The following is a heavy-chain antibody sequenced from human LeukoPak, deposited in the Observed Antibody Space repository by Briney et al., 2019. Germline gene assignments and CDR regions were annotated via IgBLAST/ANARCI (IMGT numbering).Heavy chain of an antibody. Sequence: ASVTVSCKASGYTFTSYGISWVRQAPGQGLECMAWISAYNGNTNYAQKLQGRVTMTTDTSTSTAYMELRSLRSDDTAVYYCARASMVRGVTPNWFDPWGQGTLVTVSS. V-gene: IGHV1-18*01. CDR3: ARASMVRGVTPNWFDP. J-gene: IGHJ5*02. D-gene: IGHD3-10*01. CDR2: ISAYNGNT. CDR1: GYTFTSYG.